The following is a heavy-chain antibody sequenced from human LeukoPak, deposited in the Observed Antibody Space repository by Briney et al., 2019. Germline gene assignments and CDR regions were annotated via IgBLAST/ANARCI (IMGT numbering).Heavy chain of an antibody. Sequence: GGPLRLSCAASGFTVSGNYMSWVRQAPGKGLELVSVVTGSGGDTYYTGSVNGRFTISRDNSKNTLYLQMNSLRAEDTAVYYCARGTLEHCSGASCYPLDSWGQGTLVTVSS. V-gene: IGHV3-23*01. D-gene: IGHD2-15*01. CDR3: ARGTLEHCSGASCYPLDS. CDR1: GFTVSGNY. CDR2: VTGSGGDT. J-gene: IGHJ5*01.